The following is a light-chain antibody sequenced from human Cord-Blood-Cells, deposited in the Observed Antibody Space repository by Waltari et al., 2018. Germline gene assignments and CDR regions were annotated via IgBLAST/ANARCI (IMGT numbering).Light chain of an antibody. J-gene: IGLJ2*01. CDR3: QVWDSSSDHVV. CDR1: NIGRKS. CDR2: YDS. V-gene: IGLV3-21*04. Sequence: SYVLTQPPSVSVAPGKTARITCGGNNIGRKSVNWYQQKPGQAPVLVISYDSDRPSGIPERFSGSNSGNTATLTISRVKAGDEADYYCQVWDSSSDHVVFGGGTKLTVL.